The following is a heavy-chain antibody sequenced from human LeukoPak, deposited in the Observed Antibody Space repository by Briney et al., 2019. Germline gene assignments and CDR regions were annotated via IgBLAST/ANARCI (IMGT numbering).Heavy chain of an antibody. CDR2: IYYSGST. D-gene: IGHD3-9*01. J-gene: IGHJ4*02. CDR3: QRAAYDILTGPGSRAN. Sequence: SETLSLTCTVSGGSISSSSYHWGWIRQPPRKGLEWIGSIYYSGSTYYNPSLKSRVTISVDTSKNQFSLKLSSVTAADTAVYFRQRAAYDILTGPGSRANWGQGTLVTVSS. V-gene: IGHV4-39*07. CDR1: GGSISSSSYH.